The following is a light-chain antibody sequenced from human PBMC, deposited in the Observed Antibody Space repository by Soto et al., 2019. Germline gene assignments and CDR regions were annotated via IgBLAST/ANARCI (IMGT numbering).Light chain of an antibody. CDR1: QRISNY. J-gene: IGKJ4*01. CDR3: QQTFSAPLT. CDR2: AAS. Sequence: DIQLTQSPSSLSASVGDRVTITCRASQRISNYLNWYQQKPGKAPNLLIYAASSLQSGVPLRFSGSESGTDFTLTITSLQIEDFATYYCQQTFSAPLTFGGGTKVEIK. V-gene: IGKV1-39*01.